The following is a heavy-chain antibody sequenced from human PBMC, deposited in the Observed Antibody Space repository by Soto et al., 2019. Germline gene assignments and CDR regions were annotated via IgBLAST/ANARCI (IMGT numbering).Heavy chain of an antibody. CDR2: ISSSSSTI. V-gene: IGHV3-48*02. CDR1: GFTFSSYS. Sequence: EEQLVESGGGLVQPGGSLRFSCGAYGFTFSSYSMNWVRQAPGKGLEWVSYISSSSSTIYYADSVKGRFTISRDNAKNSLYLQMNSLRDEDTAVYYCTRDMRELLTMGYFYYGMDVWGQGTAVTVSS. CDR3: TRDMRELLTMGYFYYGMDV. J-gene: IGHJ6*02. D-gene: IGHD1-26*01.